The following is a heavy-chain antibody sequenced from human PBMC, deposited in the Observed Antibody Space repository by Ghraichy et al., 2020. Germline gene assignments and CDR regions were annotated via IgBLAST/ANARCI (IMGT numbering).Heavy chain of an antibody. D-gene: IGHD3-3*01. CDR2: INHSGST. V-gene: IGHV4-34*01. Sequence: SETLSLTCAVYGGSFSGYYWSWIRQPPGKGLEWIGEINHSGSTNYNPSLKSRVSISVDTSKNQFSLKLSSVTAADTAVYYCASLPTRKREYYDFWSGYYSYYGMDVWGRGTTVTVSS. CDR3: ASLPTRKREYYDFWSGYYSYYGMDV. J-gene: IGHJ6*02. CDR1: GGSFSGYY.